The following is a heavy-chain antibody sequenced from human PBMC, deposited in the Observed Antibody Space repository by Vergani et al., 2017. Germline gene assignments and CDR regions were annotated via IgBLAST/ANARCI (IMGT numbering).Heavy chain of an antibody. J-gene: IGHJ3*02. Sequence: EVQLLESGGGLVQPGGSLRLSCAASGFTFSSYAMSWVRQAPGKGLEWVSVIYSGGSTYYADSVKGRFTISRDNSKNTLYLQMNSLRAEDTAVYYCARFPMAYDAFDIWGQGTMVTVSS. V-gene: IGHV3-66*02. CDR1: GFTFSSYA. D-gene: IGHD3-10*01. CDR2: IYSGGST. CDR3: ARFPMAYDAFDI.